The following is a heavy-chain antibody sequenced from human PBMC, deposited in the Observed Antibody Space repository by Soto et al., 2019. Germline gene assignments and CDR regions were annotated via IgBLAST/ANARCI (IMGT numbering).Heavy chain of an antibody. V-gene: IGHV3-15*01. J-gene: IGHJ4*02. CDR3: TTGAGSYNWNYLDN. Sequence: GGSLRLSCAASGFTFSNAWMSWVRQAPGKGLEWVGHIKSKTDGGTTDYAAPVKGRFTISRDDSKNTLYLQMNSLKTEDTAVYYCTTGAGSYNWNYLDNWGQGTLVTVSS. CDR1: GFTFSNAW. D-gene: IGHD1-20*01. CDR2: IKSKTDGGTT.